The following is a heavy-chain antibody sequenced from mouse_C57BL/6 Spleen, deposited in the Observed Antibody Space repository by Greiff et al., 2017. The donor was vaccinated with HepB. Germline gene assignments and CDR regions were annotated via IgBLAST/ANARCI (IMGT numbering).Heavy chain of an antibody. CDR1: GFSLTSYG. D-gene: IGHD2-3*01. CDR2: IWRGGST. V-gene: IGHV2-5*01. J-gene: IGHJ1*03. Sequence: VQLVESGPGLVQPSQSLSITCTVSGFSLTSYGVHWVRQSPGKGLEWLGVIWRGGSTDYNAAFMSRLSITKDNSKSQVFFKMNSLQADDTAIYYCAKNDDGYYHWYFDVCGTGTTVTVSS. CDR3: AKNDDGYYHWYFDV.